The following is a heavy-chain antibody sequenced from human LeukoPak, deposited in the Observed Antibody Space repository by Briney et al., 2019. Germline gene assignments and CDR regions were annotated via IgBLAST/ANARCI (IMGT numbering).Heavy chain of an antibody. CDR1: GFTFSTYA. CDR3: ANFGFGEPDY. J-gene: IGHJ4*02. D-gene: IGHD3-10*01. Sequence: GGSLRLSCEASGFTFSTYAMTWVRQTPGKGLEWVSSISGSGESTYYTDSMKGRFTISRDNSKNTLYLEMNSLRVEDTAVYYCANFGFGEPDYWGQGTLVTVSS. CDR2: ISGSGEST. V-gene: IGHV3-23*01.